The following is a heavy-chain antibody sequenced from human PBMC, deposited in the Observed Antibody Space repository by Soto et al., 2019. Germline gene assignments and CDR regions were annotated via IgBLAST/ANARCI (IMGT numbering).Heavy chain of an antibody. J-gene: IGHJ5*01. CDR3: AKAGVGGFRGWDTFNWFDS. V-gene: IGHV3-23*01. D-gene: IGHD5-18*01. CDR1: ELIFRSYA. CDR2: ISGSGDST. Sequence: GGSLRLSCAASELIFRSYAMNWVRQAPGKGLERVSGISGSGDSTYYADAVKGRFTISRDNSKNTLFLQMNSLRDDDGAVYYCAKAGVGGFRGWDTFNWFDSWGQGILVTVSS.